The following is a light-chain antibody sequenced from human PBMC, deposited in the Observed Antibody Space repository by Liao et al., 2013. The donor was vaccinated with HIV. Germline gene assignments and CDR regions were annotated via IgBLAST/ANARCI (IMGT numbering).Light chain of an antibody. J-gene: IGLJ3*02. CDR1: NIGSKT. V-gene: IGLV3-21*01. Sequence: SYVLTQPPSVSVAPGKTARVTCGGFNIGSKTVHWYQQKPGQAPVLVIYQDSKRPSGIPERFSGSNSGNTATLTISGTQAMDEADYYCQAWDSSTAFWVFGGGTKLTVL. CDR2: QDS. CDR3: QAWDSSTAFWV.